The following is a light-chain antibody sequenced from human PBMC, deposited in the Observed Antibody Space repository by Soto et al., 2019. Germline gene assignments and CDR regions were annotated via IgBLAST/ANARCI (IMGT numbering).Light chain of an antibody. CDR3: GTWDSSLSAGGV. CDR2: DNN. Sequence: QSVLTQPPSVSAAPGQKVTISCSGRSSNIGNNYVSWYQQLPGTAPKLLIYDNNKRPSGIPDRFSGSKSGTSATLGITGLQTGDEADYYCGTWDSSLSAGGVFGGGTQLTVL. J-gene: IGLJ2*01. V-gene: IGLV1-51*01. CDR1: SSNIGNNY.